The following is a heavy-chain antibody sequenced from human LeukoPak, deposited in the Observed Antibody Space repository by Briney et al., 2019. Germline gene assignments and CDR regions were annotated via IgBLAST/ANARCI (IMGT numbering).Heavy chain of an antibody. CDR1: GYIFTGYY. CDR3: ARDEGIAAAGTSDY. Sequence: GASVKVSCKASGYIFTGYYMHWVRQAPGQGLEWMGWINPNSGDTNYAQKFQGRVTMTRDTSISTAYMELSRLRSDGTAVYYCARDEGIAAAGTSDYWGQGTLVTVSS. V-gene: IGHV1-2*02. CDR2: INPNSGDT. J-gene: IGHJ4*02. D-gene: IGHD6-13*01.